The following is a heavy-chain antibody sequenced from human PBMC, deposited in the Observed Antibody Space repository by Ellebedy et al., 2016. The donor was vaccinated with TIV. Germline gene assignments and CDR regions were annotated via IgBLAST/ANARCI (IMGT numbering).Heavy chain of an antibody. D-gene: IGHD3-10*01. Sequence: SQTLSLTCAISGDIVSAVTAAWDWFRQSPSRGLEWLGRTYYRSKWNNDYAESVKSRITINPDTSKNHFSLQLNSVTPEDTAIYYCARGNYYGTGRPRPFDIWGQGTLVTVSS. CDR3: ARGNYYGTGRPRPFDI. CDR1: GDIVSAVTAA. J-gene: IGHJ3*02. V-gene: IGHV6-1*01. CDR2: TYYRSKWNN.